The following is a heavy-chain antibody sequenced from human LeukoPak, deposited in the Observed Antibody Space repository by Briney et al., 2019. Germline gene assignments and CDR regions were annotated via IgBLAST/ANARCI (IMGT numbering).Heavy chain of an antibody. CDR3: AREPTPLYYYGMDV. CDR2: ISAYNGNT. Sequence: ASVKVSCKASGYTFTSYGISWVRQAPGQGLEWMGWISAYNGNTNYAQRLQGRVTMTTDTSTSTAYMELRSLRSDDTAVYYCAREPTPLYYYGMDVWGQGTTVTVSS. V-gene: IGHV1-18*01. CDR1: GYTFTSYG. J-gene: IGHJ6*02.